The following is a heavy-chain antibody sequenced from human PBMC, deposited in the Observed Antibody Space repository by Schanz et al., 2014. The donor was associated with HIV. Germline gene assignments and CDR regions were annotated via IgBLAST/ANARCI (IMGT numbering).Heavy chain of an antibody. V-gene: IGHV1-2*02. D-gene: IGHD2-15*01. Sequence: QVQLEQSGAEVTKPGASVKVSCKASGYTFTSQYMHWVRQAPGQGLEWMGWINPNSGGTNYAQKFQGRVTMTRDTSISTAYMELSRLRSDDTAVYYCARGRSGYCSGGSCPYGRYYFDYWGQGTLVTVSS. CDR2: INPNSGGT. CDR1: GYTFTSQY. CDR3: ARGRSGYCSGGSCPYGRYYFDY. J-gene: IGHJ4*02.